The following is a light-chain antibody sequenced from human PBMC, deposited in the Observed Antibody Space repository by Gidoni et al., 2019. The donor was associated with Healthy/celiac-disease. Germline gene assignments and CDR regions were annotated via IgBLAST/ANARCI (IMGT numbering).Light chain of an antibody. CDR1: QSISSW. Sequence: DIHMTQSPSTLSASVGDRVTITCRASQSISSWLSWYQQKPGKAPKLLIYKASSLESGVPSRFSGSGSGTEFTLTISSLQPDDFATYYCQQYNSYPLTFGGGTKVEIK. V-gene: IGKV1-5*03. J-gene: IGKJ4*01. CDR2: KAS. CDR3: QQYNSYPLT.